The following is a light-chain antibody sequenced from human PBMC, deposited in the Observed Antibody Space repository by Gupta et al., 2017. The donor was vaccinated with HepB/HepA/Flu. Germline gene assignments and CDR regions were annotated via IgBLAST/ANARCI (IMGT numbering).Light chain of an antibody. CDR2: AVS. V-gene: IGLV2-14*01. CDR3: SSVTSTSYLAV. Sequence: QSALPLPASVSGSPGHSITIACTAPSSDVSLYQQHPGKAPKLMIYAVSNRPGRVSYRFSGSKSGDTASLTISGLQAEDEADYYCSSVTSTSYLAVFGGGTKVNVL. CDR1: SSDV. J-gene: IGLJ2*01.